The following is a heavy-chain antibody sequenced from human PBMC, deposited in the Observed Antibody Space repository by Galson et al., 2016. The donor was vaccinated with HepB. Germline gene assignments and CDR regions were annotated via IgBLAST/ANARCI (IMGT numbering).Heavy chain of an antibody. CDR3: ARRMDDYYDTSGFFYFDY. Sequence: SLRLSCAASGFTFSDFAMHWVRQAPGKGLEWVAFISYDGSGKSYADSVKGRFTISRDNSKNTLYLQMNSLRTEDTAVYYCARRMDDYYDTSGFFYFDYWGQGTLVTVSS. J-gene: IGHJ4*02. D-gene: IGHD3-22*01. CDR1: GFTFSDFA. CDR2: ISYDGSGK. V-gene: IGHV3-30-3*01.